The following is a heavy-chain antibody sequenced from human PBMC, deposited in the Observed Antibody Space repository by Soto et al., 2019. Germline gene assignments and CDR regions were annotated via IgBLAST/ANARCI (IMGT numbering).Heavy chain of an antibody. D-gene: IGHD3-16*01. CDR1: GFTFSNYW. V-gene: IGHV3-7*01. J-gene: IGHJ4*02. Sequence: EVQLVESGGGLVQPGGSLRLSCVASGFTFSNYWMGWVRQAPGKGLEWVADINQDGSQKYYVDSVKGRFTISRDNAQNSLYLQMNSLGAEDTAVYFCVRDHSYYVFEYWGQGTLVTVSS. CDR3: VRDHSYYVFEY. CDR2: INQDGSQK.